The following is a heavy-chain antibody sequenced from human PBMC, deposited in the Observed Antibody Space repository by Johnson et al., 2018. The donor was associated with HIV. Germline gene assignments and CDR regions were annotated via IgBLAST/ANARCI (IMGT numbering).Heavy chain of an antibody. V-gene: IGHV3-7*04. CDR1: GFIFSSYW. CDR2: IKQDGSEK. Sequence: LVESGGGLVQPGGSLRLSCAASGFIFSSYWMSWVRQAPGKGLEWVANIKQDGSEKYYVDSVKGRFTISRDNAKNSLYLQMNSLRAEDTAVYYCARGYNFCSGYHDAFDIWGQGTMVTVSS. J-gene: IGHJ3*02. CDR3: ARGYNFCSGYHDAFDI. D-gene: IGHD3-3*01.